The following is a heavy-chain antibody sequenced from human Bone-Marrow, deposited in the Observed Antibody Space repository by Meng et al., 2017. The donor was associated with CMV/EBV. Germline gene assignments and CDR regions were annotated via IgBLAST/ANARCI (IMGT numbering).Heavy chain of an antibody. D-gene: IGHD6-13*01. CDR2: IYYSGST. V-gene: IGHV4-39*07. J-gene: IGHJ6*02. Sequence: SETLSLTCTVSGGSISSSSYYWGWIRQPPGKGLEWIGSIYYSGSTYYNPSLKSRVTISVDTSKNQFSLKLSSVTAADTAVYYCARDYIGAAGQGRRFSSMDVPVAIPPRRYGLDVWGQGIRVTVSS. CDR1: GGSISSSSYY. CDR3: ARDYIGAAGQGRRFSSMDVPVAIPPRRYGLDV.